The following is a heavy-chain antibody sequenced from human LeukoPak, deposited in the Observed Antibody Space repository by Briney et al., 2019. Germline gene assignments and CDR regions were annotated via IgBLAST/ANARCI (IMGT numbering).Heavy chain of an antibody. D-gene: IGHD3-10*01. CDR1: GFSFSDYY. V-gene: IGHV3-11*01. CDR3: AKDSGERAVVRQFDY. J-gene: IGHJ4*02. CDR2: ISSGGDTI. Sequence: GSLRLSCAASGFSFSDYYMIWVRQSPGRGLEWVSIISSGGDTIYYSDSVRGRFSVSRDNARKSLYLQMNSLRAEDTAVYYCAKDSGERAVVRQFDYWGQGTLVTVSS.